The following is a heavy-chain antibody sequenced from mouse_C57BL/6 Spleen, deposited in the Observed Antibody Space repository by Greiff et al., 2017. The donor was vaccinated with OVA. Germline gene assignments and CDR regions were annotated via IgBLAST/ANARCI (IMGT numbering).Heavy chain of an antibody. V-gene: IGHV5-16*01. CDR1: GFTFSDYY. CDR2: INYDGSST. CDR3: AREAGSSSYWYFDV. J-gene: IGHJ1*03. Sequence: EVKVVESEGGLVQPGSSMKLSCTASGFTFSDYYMAWVRQVPEKGLEWVANINYDGSSTYYLDSLKSRFIISRDNAKNILYLQMSSLKSEDTATYYCAREAGSSSYWYFDVWGTGTTVTVSS. D-gene: IGHD1-1*01.